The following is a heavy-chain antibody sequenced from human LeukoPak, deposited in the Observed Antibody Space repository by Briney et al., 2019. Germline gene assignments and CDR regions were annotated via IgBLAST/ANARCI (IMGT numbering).Heavy chain of an antibody. J-gene: IGHJ3*02. D-gene: IGHD3-16*01. CDR2: IIPIFGKT. V-gene: IGHV1-69*04. Sequence: EASVKLSCKASGGTFSSYAISWVRQAPGQGLEWMGRIIPIFGKTNYARKFQGRLTITADKSTTAAYMELSSLRCEDTAVYYCASAEVWAGFGFDIWARGPMVRVSS. CDR1: GGTFSSYA. CDR3: ASAEVWAGFGFDI.